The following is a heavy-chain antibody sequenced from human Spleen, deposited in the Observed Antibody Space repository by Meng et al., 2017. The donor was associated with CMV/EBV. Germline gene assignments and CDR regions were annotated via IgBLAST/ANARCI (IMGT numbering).Heavy chain of an antibody. J-gene: IGHJ6*02. V-gene: IGHV4-38-2*02. D-gene: IGHD4-11*01. CDR1: GHSISSGKF. CDR2: VYDSGTT. CDR3: ARDLSPYSNYARYYYYYGMDV. Sequence: SETLSLTCTVSGHSISSGKFWGWIRQPPGKGLEWIGVYDSGTTYYNPSLKSRVTISVDTSKNQFSLKLSSVTAADTAVYYCARDLSPYSNYARYYYYYGMDVWGQGTTVTVSS.